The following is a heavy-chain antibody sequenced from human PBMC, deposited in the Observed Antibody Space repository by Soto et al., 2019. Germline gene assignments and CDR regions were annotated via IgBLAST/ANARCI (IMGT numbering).Heavy chain of an antibody. J-gene: IGHJ5*02. Sequence: SETLSLPCTVSGGSIIRSTTYYWGWIRQPPGTGLAWIGSVYYSGITYYNPSLKSRVSISVDTSNNQISLKLTSVTAADTAVYYCERGLNGPMMRLNCFDPWCQGTLITVA. D-gene: IGHD3-22*01. CDR3: ERGLNGPMMRLNCFDP. V-gene: IGHV4-39*01. CDR1: GGSIIRSTTYY. CDR2: VYYSGIT.